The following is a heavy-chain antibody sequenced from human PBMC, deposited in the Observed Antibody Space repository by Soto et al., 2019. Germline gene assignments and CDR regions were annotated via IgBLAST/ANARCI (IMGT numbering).Heavy chain of an antibody. CDR2: ISAYNGDT. V-gene: IGHV1-18*01. J-gene: IGHJ4*02. Sequence: ASVKVSCKASGYTFTSYGISWVRQAPGQGLEWMGWISAYNGDTNYAQKLQGRVTMTTDTSTSTAYMELRSLRSDDTAVYYCAIGASGYSYGYNFDYWGQGTLVTVSS. CDR3: AIGASGYSYGYNFDY. CDR1: GYTFTSYG. D-gene: IGHD5-18*01.